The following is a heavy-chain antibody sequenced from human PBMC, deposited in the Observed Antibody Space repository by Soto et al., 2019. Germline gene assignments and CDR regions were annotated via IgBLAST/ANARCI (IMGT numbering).Heavy chain of an antibody. CDR3: ARDRGSYALAY. J-gene: IGHJ4*02. CDR2: IGAYNGNT. CDR1: GYTFTSYG. Sequence: QVQLVQSGAEVKKPGASVKVSCKASGYTFTSYGISWVRQAPGQGLEWMGWIGAYNGNTNYAQKLQGRVTMTTDTSTRTAYMGLRSLRSDDTAVYYCARDRGSYALAYWGQGTLVTVSS. V-gene: IGHV1-18*01. D-gene: IGHD1-26*01.